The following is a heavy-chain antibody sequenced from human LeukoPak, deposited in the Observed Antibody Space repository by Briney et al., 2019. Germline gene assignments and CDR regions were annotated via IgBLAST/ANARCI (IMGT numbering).Heavy chain of an antibody. CDR1: GFTFSDYY. CDR3: ARDPEHTAMINFDY. V-gene: IGHV3-11*01. D-gene: IGHD5-18*01. Sequence: GGSLRLSCAASGFTFSDYYMSWIRPDPGKGVEWATYISRSGTTIYYADSVKGRFTISRDNAKNSLYLQMNSLRADDTAVYYCARDPEHTAMINFDYWGQGTLVTVSS. CDR2: ISRSGTTI. J-gene: IGHJ4*02.